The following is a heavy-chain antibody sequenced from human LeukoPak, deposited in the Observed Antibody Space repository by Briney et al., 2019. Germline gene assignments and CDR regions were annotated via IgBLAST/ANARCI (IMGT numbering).Heavy chain of an antibody. CDR3: ARRAGAYTHPYDY. CDR1: GFTVSSNY. D-gene: IGHD3-16*01. Sequence: PGGSLRLSCAASGFTVSSNYMSWVRQAPGKVLEWVSVIYSGGSTYYADSVKGRFTISRDNSKNTLYLQMNSLRAEDTAVYYCARRAGAYTHPYDYWGQGTLVTVS. V-gene: IGHV3-53*01. J-gene: IGHJ4*02. CDR2: IYSGGST.